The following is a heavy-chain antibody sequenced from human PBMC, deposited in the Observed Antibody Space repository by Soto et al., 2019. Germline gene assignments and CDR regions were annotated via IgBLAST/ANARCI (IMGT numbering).Heavy chain of an antibody. CDR2: INAGNGNT. J-gene: IGHJ4*02. Sequence: GASVKVSCKASGYTFTIYAMHWVRQAPGQRLEWMGWINAGNGNTKYSQKFQGRVTITRDTSASTAYMELNSLRAEDTAVYYCATTLLPYYDILTGYYYFDYWGQGTLVTVSS. CDR1: GYTFTIYA. V-gene: IGHV1-3*01. CDR3: ATTLLPYYDILTGYYYFDY. D-gene: IGHD3-9*01.